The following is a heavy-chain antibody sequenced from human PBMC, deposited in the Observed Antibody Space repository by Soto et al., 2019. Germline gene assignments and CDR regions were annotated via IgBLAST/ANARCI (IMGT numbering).Heavy chain of an antibody. D-gene: IGHD6-19*01. Sequence: GESLKISCKGSGYSFTSYWIGWVRQMPGKGLEWMGIIYPGDSDTRYSPSFQGQVTISADKSISTAYLQRSSLKASDTAMYYCARQRSVAVAGTWYYYYGMDVWGQGTTVTVSS. J-gene: IGHJ6*02. CDR2: IYPGDSDT. CDR3: ARQRSVAVAGTWYYYYGMDV. CDR1: GYSFTSYW. V-gene: IGHV5-51*01.